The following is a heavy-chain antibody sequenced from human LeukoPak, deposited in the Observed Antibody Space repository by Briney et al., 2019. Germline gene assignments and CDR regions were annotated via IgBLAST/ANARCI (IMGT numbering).Heavy chain of an antibody. J-gene: IGHJ2*01. D-gene: IGHD3-10*01. V-gene: IGHV3-53*01. CDR2: IYSGGST. CDR3: ARDRLMVRGQGWYFDL. Sequence: QPGGSLRLSCAASGFTVSSNYMSWVRQALGKGLEWVSVIYSGGSTYYADSVKGRFTISRDNSKNTLYLQMNSLRAEDTAVYYCARDRLMVRGQGWYFDLWGRGTLVTVSS. CDR1: GFTVSSNY.